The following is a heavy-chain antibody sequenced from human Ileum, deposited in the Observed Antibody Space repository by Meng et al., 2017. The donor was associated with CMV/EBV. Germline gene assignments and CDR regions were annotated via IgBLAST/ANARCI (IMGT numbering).Heavy chain of an antibody. V-gene: IGHV3-30-3*01. J-gene: IGHJ4*02. CDR2: ISYDGSNK. CDR3: ARDLGATEDCFDS. Sequence: GGSLRLSCAASGFTISSYRMHWVRQAPGKGLEWVAVISYDGSNKYYADSVKGRFTISRDNSKNTLYLQMNSLRAEDTAVYYCARDLGATEDCFDSWGQGTLVTVSS. CDR1: GFTISSYR. D-gene: IGHD3-16*01.